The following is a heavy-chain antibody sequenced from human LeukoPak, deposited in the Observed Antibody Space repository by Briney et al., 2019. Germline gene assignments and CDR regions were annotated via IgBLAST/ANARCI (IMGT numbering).Heavy chain of an antibody. CDR1: GGSFSGYY. Sequence: SETLSLTCAVYGGSFSGYYWSWIRQPPGKGLEWIGEINHSGSTNYNPSPKSRVTISVHTSKNQFSLKLSSVTDADTAVYYCAREVAGKPAANWGQGTLVTVSS. V-gene: IGHV4-34*01. CDR3: AREVAGKPAAN. D-gene: IGHD2-2*01. CDR2: INHSGST. J-gene: IGHJ4*02.